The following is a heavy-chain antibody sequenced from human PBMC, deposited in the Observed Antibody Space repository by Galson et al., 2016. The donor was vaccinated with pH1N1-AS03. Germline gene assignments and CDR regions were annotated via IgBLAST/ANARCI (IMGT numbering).Heavy chain of an antibody. CDR2: ISGNSGLI. CDR1: GFTFSSHR. CDR3: ARGVDSGGRQVVFDP. Sequence: SLRLSCAGSGFTFSSHRMNWVRQAPGKGLEWVSSISGNSGLINYADSVRGRFTISRDNAKNSTYLQVSSLRAEDTAVYFCARGVDSGGRQVVFDPWGQGNLVTVSS. J-gene: IGHJ5*02. D-gene: IGHD3-22*01. V-gene: IGHV3-21*01.